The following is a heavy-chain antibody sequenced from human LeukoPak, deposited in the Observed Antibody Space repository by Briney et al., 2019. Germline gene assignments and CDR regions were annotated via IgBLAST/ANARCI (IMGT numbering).Heavy chain of an antibody. J-gene: IGHJ4*02. V-gene: IGHV3-7*01. CDR3: ARDQEEYSYVHPLFDY. Sequence: GGSLRLSCAASGFTFSSYWMSWVRQAPGKGLEWVANIKQDGSEKYCVDSVKGRFTISRDNAKNSLYLQMNSLRAEDTAVYYCARDQEEYSYVHPLFDYWGQGTLVTVSS. D-gene: IGHD5-18*01. CDR1: GFTFSSYW. CDR2: IKQDGSEK.